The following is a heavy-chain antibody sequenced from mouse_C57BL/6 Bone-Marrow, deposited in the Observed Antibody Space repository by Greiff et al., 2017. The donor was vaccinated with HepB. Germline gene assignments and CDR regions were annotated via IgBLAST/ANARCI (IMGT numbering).Heavy chain of an antibody. CDR2: ILPGSGST. Sequence: QVQLQQPGAELVKPGASVKLSCKASGYTFTSYWMHWVKQRPGHGLEWIGEILPGSGSTNYNEKFKGKATFTADTSSNTAYMQLSSLTTEDSAIYYCARELFITTVVGYWYFDVWGTGTTVTVSS. CDR3: ARELFITTVVGYWYFDV. CDR1: GYTFTSYW. V-gene: IGHV1-9*01. D-gene: IGHD1-1*01. J-gene: IGHJ1*03.